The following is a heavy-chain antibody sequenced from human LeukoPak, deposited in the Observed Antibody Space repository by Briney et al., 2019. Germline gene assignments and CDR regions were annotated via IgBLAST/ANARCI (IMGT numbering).Heavy chain of an antibody. CDR1: GFTFSSYA. J-gene: IGHJ5*01. CDR3: ARGKEREYYHDSKNLRRYNWFDS. D-gene: IGHD3-22*01. Sequence: QPGGSLRLSCAASGFTFSSYALHWVRQAPGKGLEWVAVILYDGSNEYYADSVKGGFTISRDNSKNTLYLQMNSLRAEDTAVYYCARGKEREYYHDSKNLRRYNWFDSWGQGTLVTVSS. V-gene: IGHV3-30-3*01. CDR2: ILYDGSNE.